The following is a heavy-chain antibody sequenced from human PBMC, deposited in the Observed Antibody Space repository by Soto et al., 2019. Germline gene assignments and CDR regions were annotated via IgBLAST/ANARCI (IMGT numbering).Heavy chain of an antibody. CDR2: IYYSGST. CDR1: GGSISSSGYY. Sequence: QVQLQESGPGLVKPSQTLSLTCTVSGGSISSSGYYWSWIRQHPGKGLEWIGYIYYSGSTYYNPSLKSRVTISVDTSKNQFSLKLSSVTAADTAVYYCASAGGIAARPNWFDPWGQGTLVTVSS. V-gene: IGHV4-31*03. CDR3: ASAGGIAARPNWFDP. D-gene: IGHD6-6*01. J-gene: IGHJ5*02.